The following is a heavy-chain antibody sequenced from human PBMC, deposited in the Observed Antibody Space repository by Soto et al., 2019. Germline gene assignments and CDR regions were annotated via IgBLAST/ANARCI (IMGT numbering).Heavy chain of an antibody. D-gene: IGHD2-8*01. V-gene: IGHV3-23*01. CDR3: AKDATAVNGVWDPFDM. J-gene: IGHJ3*02. CDR2: VGGSDTDK. Sequence: EVQLLESGGGVVQPGGSLRLSCAASGFTFSAYAMSWVRQAPGKGLQWVSGVGGSDTDKHYADSVRGRFTVSRDNSKNTLYLQMNSLRADDTAVYYCAKDATAVNGVWDPFDMWGQWTEVTFSS. CDR1: GFTFSAYA.